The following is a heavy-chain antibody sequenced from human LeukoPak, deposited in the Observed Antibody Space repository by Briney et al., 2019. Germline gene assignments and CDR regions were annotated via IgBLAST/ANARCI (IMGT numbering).Heavy chain of an antibody. CDR2: VYPGDSDT. V-gene: IGHV5-51*01. D-gene: IGHD3-22*01. CDR3: ARQTYDSNGYYYEDY. J-gene: IGHJ4*02. Sequence: GESLKISCKGSGYNFASYWIGWVRQMPGKGLEWMGIVYPGDSDTTYSPSFQGQVTISADKSISTAYLQWSSLKASDTAMYYCARQTYDSNGYYYEDYWGQGTRVTVSS. CDR1: GYNFASYW.